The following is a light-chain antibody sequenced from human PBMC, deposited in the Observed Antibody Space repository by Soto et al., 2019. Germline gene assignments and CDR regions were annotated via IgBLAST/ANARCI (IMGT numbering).Light chain of an antibody. J-gene: IGKJ3*01. V-gene: IGKV3-20*01. CDR1: QSVSSSY. Sequence: EIVLTQSPGTLSLSPGERATLSCRASQSVSSSYLAWYQQKPGQAPRLPIDGASSRASVIPERFSGSASGTAITLTISRLEHEDFAVYYCQQCGSSLFTFGPGTNVVI. CDR2: GAS. CDR3: QQCGSSLFT.